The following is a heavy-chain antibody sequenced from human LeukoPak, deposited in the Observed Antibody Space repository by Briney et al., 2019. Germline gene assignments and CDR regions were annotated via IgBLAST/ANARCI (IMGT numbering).Heavy chain of an antibody. Sequence: PGGSLRLSCAGSGFTVNNNYMTWVRQAPGKGLEWVSGISWHSGSIGYADSVKGRFTISRDNAKNSLYLQMNSLRAEDTALYYCAKGYDSSGYYYNYYYGMDVWGQGTTVTVSS. D-gene: IGHD3-22*01. J-gene: IGHJ6*02. V-gene: IGHV3-9*01. CDR2: ISWHSGSI. CDR3: AKGYDSSGYYYNYYYGMDV. CDR1: GFTVNNNY.